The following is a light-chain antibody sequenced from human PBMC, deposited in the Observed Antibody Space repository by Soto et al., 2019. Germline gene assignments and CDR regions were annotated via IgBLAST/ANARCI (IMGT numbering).Light chain of an antibody. CDR3: QQYGSSPTT. Sequence: EIVMTQSPATLSVSPGERATLSCRASQSVSSNLAWYQQKPGQAPRLLIYGASSRATGIPDRFSGSGSGTDFTLTISRLGPEDFAVYYCQQYGSSPTTFGQGTRLEIK. J-gene: IGKJ5*01. CDR1: QSVSSN. CDR2: GAS. V-gene: IGKV3-20*01.